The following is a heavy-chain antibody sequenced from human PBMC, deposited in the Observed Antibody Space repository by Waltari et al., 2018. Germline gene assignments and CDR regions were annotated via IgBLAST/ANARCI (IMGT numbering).Heavy chain of an antibody. Sequence: QVQLVQSGAEVKKPGASVKVSCKASGYTFTGHNMHRVRQAPRRGLEWMGWINPNSGGTNYAQKFQGWVTMTRDTSISTAYMELSRLRSDDTAVYYCARDQGLDYYFDYWGQGTLVTVSS. CDR1: GYTFTGHN. J-gene: IGHJ4*02. CDR3: ARDQGLDYYFDY. D-gene: IGHD6-19*01. CDR2: INPNSGGT. V-gene: IGHV1-2*04.